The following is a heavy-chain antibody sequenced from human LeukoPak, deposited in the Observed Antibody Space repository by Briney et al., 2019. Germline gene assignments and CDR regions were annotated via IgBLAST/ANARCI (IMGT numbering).Heavy chain of an antibody. V-gene: IGHV3-11*06. J-gene: IGHJ4*02. CDR3: ARDPRTVRI. D-gene: IGHD1-1*01. Sequence: GXSLXXXCAASGFTFSASYMTWVRQAPGKGLEWLSYISGDSGDTNYADSVKGRFTISRDNAKKSLYLQMNSLRVEDTAVYFCARDPRTVRIWGQGTLVTVSS. CDR2: ISGDSGDT. CDR1: GFTFSASY.